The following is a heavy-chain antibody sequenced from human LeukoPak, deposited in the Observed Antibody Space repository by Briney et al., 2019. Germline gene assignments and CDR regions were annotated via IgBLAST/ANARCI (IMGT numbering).Heavy chain of an antibody. D-gene: IGHD3-22*01. CDR3: ARHKRDYYDSSDDAFDI. V-gene: IGHV4-34*01. J-gene: IGHJ3*02. CDR1: GGAFSGYY. Sequence: SETLSLTCAVYGGAFSGYYWSWIRQPPGKGLEWIGEINHSGSTNYNPSLKSRVTISVDTSKNQFSLKLNSVTAADTAVYYCARHKRDYYDSSDDAFDIWGQGTMVTVSS. CDR2: INHSGST.